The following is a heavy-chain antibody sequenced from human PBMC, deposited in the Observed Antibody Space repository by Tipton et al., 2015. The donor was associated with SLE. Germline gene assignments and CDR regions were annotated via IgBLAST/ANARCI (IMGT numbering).Heavy chain of an antibody. CDR2: IYPSMST. V-gene: IGHV4-61*02. D-gene: IGHD1-26*01. CDR3: ARGPGSKSGEAFDI. Sequence: LRLSCTVSGDSITTGNYYWSWIRQPAGKGLEWIGRIYPSMSTNYNPSLKSQVAMSIDPSQNQFSLKLSSVAAADTAVYYCARGPGSKSGEAFDIWGQGTVVTVSS. J-gene: IGHJ3*02. CDR1: GDSITTGNYY.